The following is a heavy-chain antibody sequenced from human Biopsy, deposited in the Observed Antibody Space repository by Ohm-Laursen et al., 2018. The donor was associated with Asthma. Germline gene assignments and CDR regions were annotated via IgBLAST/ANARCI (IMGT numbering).Heavy chain of an antibody. CDR3: ARHPYNFGGFDY. CDR2: ISPFTGDT. J-gene: IGHJ4*02. CDR1: GYTFSSYG. D-gene: IGHD5-24*01. Sequence: ASVKVSCKASGYTFSSYGVSWVRQAPGQGLEWMGWISPFTGDTHFGQKFQGRVTMTTDTSTDTAYMELRSLRSDDTAVYYCARHPYNFGGFDYWGQGSLVRVSS. V-gene: IGHV1-18*04.